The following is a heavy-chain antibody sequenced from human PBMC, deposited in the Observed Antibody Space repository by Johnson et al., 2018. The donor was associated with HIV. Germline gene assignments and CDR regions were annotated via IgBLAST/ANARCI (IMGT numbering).Heavy chain of an antibody. Sequence: QEQLVESGGGVVQPGRSLRLSCAASGFTFSSYGMHWVRQATGKGLEWVAVISYDGSNKYYADSVKGRFTISRDNSKNTLYLQMNSLRAEDTAVYYCARLFGELFLGAFDIWGQGTMVTVSS. CDR1: GFTFSSYG. D-gene: IGHD3-10*01. CDR3: ARLFGELFLGAFDI. CDR2: ISYDGSNK. V-gene: IGHV3-30*19. J-gene: IGHJ3*02.